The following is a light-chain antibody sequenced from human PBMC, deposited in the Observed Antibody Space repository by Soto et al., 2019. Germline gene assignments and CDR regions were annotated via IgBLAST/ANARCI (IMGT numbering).Light chain of an antibody. J-gene: IGLJ1*01. V-gene: IGLV1-40*01. CDR3: QSYDSSLSGYV. CDR2: ANT. CDR1: SSNIGAGYD. Sequence: QSVLTQPPSVSGAPGQRVTIPCTGSSSNIGAGYDIHWYQQLPGTAPKLLIYANTNRPSGVPDRFSGSKSGTSASLAITGLQAEEEADYYCQSYDSSLSGYVFGTGTKVTVL.